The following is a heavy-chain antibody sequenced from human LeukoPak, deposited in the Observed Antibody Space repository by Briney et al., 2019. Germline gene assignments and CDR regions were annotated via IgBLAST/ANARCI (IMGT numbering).Heavy chain of an antibody. CDR3: AREGRYSYGQFDP. CDR2: TYYRSKWYN. V-gene: IGHV6-1*01. J-gene: IGHJ5*02. CDR1: GDSVSSNSAA. Sequence: SQTLSLTCAISGDSVSSNSAAWNWIRQSPSRGLEWLGRTYYRSKWYNDYAVSVKSRITINPDTSKNQFSLKLSSVTAADTAVYYCAREGRYSYGQFDPWGQGTLVTVSS. D-gene: IGHD5-18*01.